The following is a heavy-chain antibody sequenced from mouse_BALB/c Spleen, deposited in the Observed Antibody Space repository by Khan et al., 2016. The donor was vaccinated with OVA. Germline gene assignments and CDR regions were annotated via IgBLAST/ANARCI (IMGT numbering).Heavy chain of an antibody. Sequence: EVELVESGGDLVKPGGSLKLSCAASGFTFSNYGMSWVRQTPDKRLEWVATITNGGSYTYYPDSVKGRFTISSANAKTTLYLQMSSLKSEDTAMYYCARRGYDEAWFAYWGQGTLVTVSA. J-gene: IGHJ3*01. CDR1: GFTFSNYG. D-gene: IGHD2-2*01. V-gene: IGHV5-6*01. CDR3: ARRGYDEAWFAY. CDR2: ITNGGSYT.